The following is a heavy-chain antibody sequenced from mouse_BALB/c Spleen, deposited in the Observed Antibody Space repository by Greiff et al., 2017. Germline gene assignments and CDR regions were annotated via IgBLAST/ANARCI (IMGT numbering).Heavy chain of an antibody. Sequence: EVQLVESGGGLVQPGGSLRLSCATSGFTFTDYYMSWVRQPPGKALEWLGFIRNKANGYTTEYSASVKGRFTISRDNSQSILYLQMNTLRAEDSATYYCARDDRDDEGFAYWGQGTLVTVSA. CDR1: GFTFTDYY. D-gene: IGHD2-14*01. V-gene: IGHV7-3*02. CDR2: IRNKANGYTT. CDR3: ARDDRDDEGFAY. J-gene: IGHJ3*01.